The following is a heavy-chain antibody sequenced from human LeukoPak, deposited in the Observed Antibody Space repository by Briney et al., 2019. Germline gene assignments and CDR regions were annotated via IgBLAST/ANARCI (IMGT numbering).Heavy chain of an antibody. CDR3: ARTVGPYYYYMDV. CDR2: INPSGGST. V-gene: IGHV1-46*01. Sequence: GASVKVSCTASVYTFTSYYMHWVRQAPGQGLEWMGIINPSGGSTSYAQKFQGRVTMTRDTSTSTVYMELSSLRSEDTAVYYCARTVGPYYYYMDVWGKGTTVTVSS. J-gene: IGHJ6*03. CDR1: VYTFTSYY. D-gene: IGHD1-26*01.